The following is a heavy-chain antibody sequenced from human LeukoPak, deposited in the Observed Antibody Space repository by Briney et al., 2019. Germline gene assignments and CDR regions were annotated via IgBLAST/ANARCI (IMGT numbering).Heavy chain of an antibody. CDR1: GFTFSSYW. CDR3: ARALITIFGVVIWAFDI. Sequence: GGSLRLSCAASGFTFSSYWMSWVRQAPGKGLEWVANIRQDGSEKYYVDSVKGRFTISRDNAKNSLYLQMNSLRAEDTAVYYCARALITIFGVVIWAFDIWGQGTMVTVSS. D-gene: IGHD3-3*01. J-gene: IGHJ3*02. CDR2: IRQDGSEK. V-gene: IGHV3-7*01.